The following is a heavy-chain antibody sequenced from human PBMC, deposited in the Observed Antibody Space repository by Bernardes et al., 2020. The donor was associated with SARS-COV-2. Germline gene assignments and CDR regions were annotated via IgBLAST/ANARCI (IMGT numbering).Heavy chain of an antibody. CDR3: ARGPLSSGYYVGDY. Sequence: GGSLRLSCATSGFTFSNYWMHWVRQAPGKGLVWVSRISSDGRSTSYADSVRGRFTISRDNAKNTLYLQMNSLRAEDTAVYYCARGPLSSGYYVGDYWGQGTLVTVSS. D-gene: IGHD5-12*01. CDR1: GFTFSNYW. J-gene: IGHJ4*02. V-gene: IGHV3-74*01. CDR2: ISSDGRST.